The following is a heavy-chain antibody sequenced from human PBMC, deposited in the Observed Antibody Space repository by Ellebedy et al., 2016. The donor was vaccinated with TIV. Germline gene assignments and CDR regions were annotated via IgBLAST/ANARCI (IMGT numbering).Heavy chain of an antibody. J-gene: IGHJ5*02. D-gene: IGHD3-9*01. V-gene: IGHV4-61*08. Sequence: MPSETLSLTCTVSGDSVSSEDYYWSWIRQFPGRGLEWLGYIYESGTTDYNPSLKSRFTMSVDASKNQFSLRLNSVTAADTAVYYCARVNLTGYKVYNWFDPWGRGTPVTVSS. CDR3: ARVNLTGYKVYNWFDP. CDR2: IYESGTT. CDR1: GDSVSSEDYY.